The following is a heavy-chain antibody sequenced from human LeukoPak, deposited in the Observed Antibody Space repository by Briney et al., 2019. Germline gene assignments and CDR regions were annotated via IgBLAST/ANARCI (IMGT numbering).Heavy chain of an antibody. CDR3: ERRYDNTGYYVY. CDR1: GYSFTDYW. Sequence: GESLKISCKGSGYSFTDYWIAWVRQLPGKGLEWMGIIYPGDSDTRYSPSFQGQVTISADKSISAAYLQWSSLEVSDTAMYYCERRYDNTGYYVYWGQGTPVTVSP. CDR2: IYPGDSDT. D-gene: IGHD3-22*01. V-gene: IGHV5-51*01. J-gene: IGHJ4*02.